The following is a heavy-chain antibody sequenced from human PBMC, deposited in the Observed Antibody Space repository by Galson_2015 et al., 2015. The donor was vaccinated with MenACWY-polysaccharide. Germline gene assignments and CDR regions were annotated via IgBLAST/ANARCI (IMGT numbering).Heavy chain of an antibody. J-gene: IGHJ4*02. CDR1: GFTLASYW. V-gene: IGHV3-7*01. Sequence: SLRLSCAASGFTLASYWMGWVRQAPGKGLAWVANIRQDGNEKFYADSVKGRFTISRDNANNSLYLQMNGLRPEDTALYYCTRNFLHTAFPASGTFDLWGQGALVTVSS. CDR3: TRNFLHTAFPASGTFDL. CDR2: IRQDGNEK. D-gene: IGHD1-26*01.